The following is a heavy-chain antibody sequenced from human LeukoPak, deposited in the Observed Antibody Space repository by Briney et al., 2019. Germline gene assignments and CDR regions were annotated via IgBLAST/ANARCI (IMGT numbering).Heavy chain of an antibody. D-gene: IGHD3-22*01. CDR2: ISGGGDTI. Sequence: GGSLRLSCAASGFTFSTYSMNWVRQAPGKGLEWVAAISGGGDTIYYADSVKGRFTVSRDNAENSVYLQMNSVRAEDTAVYYCARDPNYSDHSGYYFDYWGQGTLVIVSS. CDR1: GFTFSTYS. CDR3: ARDPNYSDHSGYYFDY. J-gene: IGHJ4*02. V-gene: IGHV3-48*04.